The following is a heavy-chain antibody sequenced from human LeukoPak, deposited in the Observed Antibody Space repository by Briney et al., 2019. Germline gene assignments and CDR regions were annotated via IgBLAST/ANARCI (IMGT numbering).Heavy chain of an antibody. CDR3: ARAFYDFLTGYPAYFDY. Sequence: PGGSLRLSCAASGFTFSSYEMNWVRQAPGKGLEWVSSISSSSSYIYYADSVKGRFTISRDNAKNSLYLQMNSLRAEDTAVYYCARAFYDFLTGYPAYFDYWGQGTLVTVSS. J-gene: IGHJ4*02. CDR2: ISSSSSYI. V-gene: IGHV3-21*01. CDR1: GFTFSSYE. D-gene: IGHD3-9*01.